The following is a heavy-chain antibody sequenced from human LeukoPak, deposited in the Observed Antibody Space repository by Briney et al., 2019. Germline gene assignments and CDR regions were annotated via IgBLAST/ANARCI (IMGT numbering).Heavy chain of an antibody. V-gene: IGHV4-34*01. CDR2: IKPSGIT. J-gene: IGHJ4*02. D-gene: IGHD5-24*01. Sequence: SETLSLTCAIDGASLSAYHWTWIRQPPGKGLEWIGEIKPSGITNYNPSLKSRVTLSIDTSKNQFSLKLTSVTAADTAVYYCARGRDGYNFLNRGEYYYFDYWGQGTLVTVSS. CDR1: GASLSAYH. CDR3: ARGRDGYNFLNRGEYYYFDY.